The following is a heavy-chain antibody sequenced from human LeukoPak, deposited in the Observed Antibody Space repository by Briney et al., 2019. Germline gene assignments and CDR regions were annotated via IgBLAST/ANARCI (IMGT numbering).Heavy chain of an antibody. D-gene: IGHD3-3*01. V-gene: IGHV3-9*01. J-gene: IGHJ6*02. Sequence: GGSLRLSCAASGFTFDDYAMHWVRQAPGKGLEWVSGISWNSGSIGYADSVKGRFTISRDNAKNSLYLQMNSLRAEDTALYYCAKAGNGDQSLRSPGNYYYYYGMDVWGQGTTVTVSS. CDR3: AKAGNGDQSLRSPGNYYYYYGMDV. CDR1: GFTFDDYA. CDR2: ISWNSGSI.